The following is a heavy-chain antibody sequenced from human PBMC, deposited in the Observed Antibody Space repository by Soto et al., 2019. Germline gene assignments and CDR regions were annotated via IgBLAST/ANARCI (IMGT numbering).Heavy chain of an antibody. J-gene: IGHJ4*01. D-gene: IGHD3-16*01. CDR2: ITVGSSHI. CDR3: SLSPEVGVRGAY. V-gene: IGHV3-21*01. Sequence: EVQLVESGGGLVKPGGSLRLSCTGSGFPFSAYNINWVRQAPGKGLEWVSSITVGSSHIYQPNSMKGRFTISRDDAKNSVYLQIDSLRDEDTALYYCSLSPEVGVRGAYWGHGTLVTVSS. CDR1: GFPFSAYN.